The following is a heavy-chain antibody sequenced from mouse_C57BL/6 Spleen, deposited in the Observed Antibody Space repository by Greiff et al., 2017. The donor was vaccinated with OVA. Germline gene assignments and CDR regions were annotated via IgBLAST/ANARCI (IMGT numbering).Heavy chain of an antibody. Sequence: QVQLKQSGPGLVAPSQSLSITCTVSGFSLTSYGVSWVRQPPGKGLEWLGVIWGDGSTNYHSAPISRRSISKDNPKRQVFLKLNRLQADDTATYYCAKLGGSSTMDYFDYWGKGTTLTVSS. CDR2: IWGDGST. V-gene: IGHV2-3*01. CDR3: AKLGGSSTMDYFDY. CDR1: GFSLTSYG. D-gene: IGHD2-1*01. J-gene: IGHJ2*01.